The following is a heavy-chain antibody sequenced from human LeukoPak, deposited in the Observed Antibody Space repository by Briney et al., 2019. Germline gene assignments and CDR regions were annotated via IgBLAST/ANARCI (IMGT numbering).Heavy chain of an antibody. CDR1: EYTFTGYF. Sequence: ASVKVSCKASEYTFTGYFMHWVRQAPGQGLEWMGWINPNSGGTNYAQKFQGRVTMTGDTSISTAYMELSRLRSDDTAVYFCARGDSNWYGPTWFMDVWGQGTTVTVSS. V-gene: IGHV1-2*02. CDR3: ARGDSNWYGPTWFMDV. CDR2: INPNSGGT. D-gene: IGHD6-13*01. J-gene: IGHJ6*02.